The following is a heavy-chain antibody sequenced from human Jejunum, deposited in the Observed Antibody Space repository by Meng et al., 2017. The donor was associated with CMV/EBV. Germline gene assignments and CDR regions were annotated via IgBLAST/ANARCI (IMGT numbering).Heavy chain of an antibody. Sequence: FTYFGITWVRQAPGQGLEWMGWVRANNGDTSYAQKFQGRVTVTTDTSTSTAYMELRSLRSDDTAMYYCARDTYYGARSLYDPIDFWGQGTLVTVSS. D-gene: IGHD3-10*01. V-gene: IGHV1-18*01. CDR2: VRANNGDT. CDR1: FTYFG. CDR3: ARDTYYGARSLYDPIDF. J-gene: IGHJ4*02.